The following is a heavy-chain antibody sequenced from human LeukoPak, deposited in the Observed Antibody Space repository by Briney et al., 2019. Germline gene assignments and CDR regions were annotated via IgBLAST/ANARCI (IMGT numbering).Heavy chain of an antibody. Sequence: SVKVSCKASGFTFTSSAVQWVRQARGQRLEWIGWIVVGSGNTNYAQKFQERVTITRDMSTSTAYMELSSLRSEDTAVYYCAAGPEPRDYYYYMDVWGKGTTVTVSS. V-gene: IGHV1-58*01. J-gene: IGHJ6*03. CDR2: IVVGSGNT. CDR1: GFTFTSSA. CDR3: AAGPEPRDYYYYMDV.